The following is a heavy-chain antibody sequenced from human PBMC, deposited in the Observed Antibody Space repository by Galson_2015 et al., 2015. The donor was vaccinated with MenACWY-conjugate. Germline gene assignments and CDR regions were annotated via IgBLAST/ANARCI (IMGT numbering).Heavy chain of an antibody. CDR2: IYDRGTT. J-gene: IGHJ4*02. D-gene: IGHD2/OR15-2a*01. CDR1: GGSASSRGYY. Sequence: SETLSLTCTVSGGSASSRGYYWTWIRQPPGKGLEWIGLIYDRGTTKYNPSLKGRVTISLDTSKNQVSLKLSSVTAADTAVYYCAREFSYWGQGTLVTVSS. V-gene: IGHV4-61*08. CDR3: AREFSY.